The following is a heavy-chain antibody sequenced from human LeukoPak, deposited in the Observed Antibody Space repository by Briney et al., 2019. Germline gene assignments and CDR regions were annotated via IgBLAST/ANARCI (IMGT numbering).Heavy chain of an antibody. Sequence: GGSLRLSCAASGFIVSTSNMNWVRQAPGKGLEWVSFMSSSSRTIYYADSVKGRVSISRDNSKTTLYMQMNSLRAEDTAVYYCAQRGYSGLFDYWGQGTLVTVSS. CDR1: GFIVSTSN. J-gene: IGHJ4*02. CDR2: MSSSSRTI. V-gene: IGHV3-48*01. CDR3: AQRGYSGLFDY. D-gene: IGHD5-12*01.